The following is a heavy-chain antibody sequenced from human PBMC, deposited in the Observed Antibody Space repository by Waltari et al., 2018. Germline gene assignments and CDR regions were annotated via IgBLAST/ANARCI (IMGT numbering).Heavy chain of an antibody. Sequence: EVQLVESGGDWIKPGGSLRLAWAASGLNCRNAWMTWARQAPGKGLGWVGRIKSKDDGGTADYAAPVKGRFTISRNDSKQTLYLYMNNLETEDTGVYYCTTPRGFSGYDSNFDYWGQGTLVTV. D-gene: IGHD5-12*01. CDR3: TTPRGFSGYDSNFDY. V-gene: IGHV3-15*01. J-gene: IGHJ4*02. CDR2: IKSKDDGGTA. CDR1: GLNCRNAW.